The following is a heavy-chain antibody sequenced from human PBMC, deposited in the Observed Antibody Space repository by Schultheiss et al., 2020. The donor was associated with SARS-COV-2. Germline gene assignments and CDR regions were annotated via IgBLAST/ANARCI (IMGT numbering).Heavy chain of an antibody. CDR1: GYTFTSYD. CDR3: ARRPTRTAGAFDI. J-gene: IGHJ3*02. D-gene: IGHD4-11*01. V-gene: IGHV1-68*01. CDR2: ITLYNGNT. Sequence: ASVKVSCKASGYTFTSYDINWVRQATGQGLERMRWITLYNGNTNYAKKFQGRVTITRDMSLRTAYIELSSLRSEDSAVYYWARRPTRTAGAFDIWGQGTMVTVSS.